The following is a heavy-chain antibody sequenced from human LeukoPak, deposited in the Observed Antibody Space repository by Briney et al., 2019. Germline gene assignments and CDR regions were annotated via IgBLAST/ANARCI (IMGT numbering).Heavy chain of an antibody. D-gene: IGHD3-10*01. J-gene: IGHJ4*02. CDR1: GYTFTSYG. Sequence: GASVKVSCKASGYTFTSYGISWVRQAPGQGLEWMGGIIPIFGTANYAQKFQGRVTITADKSTSTAYMELSSLRSGDTAVYYCASQKEDYYGSGSYSGFDYWGQGTLVTVSS. V-gene: IGHV1-69*06. CDR2: IIPIFGTA. CDR3: ASQKEDYYGSGSYSGFDY.